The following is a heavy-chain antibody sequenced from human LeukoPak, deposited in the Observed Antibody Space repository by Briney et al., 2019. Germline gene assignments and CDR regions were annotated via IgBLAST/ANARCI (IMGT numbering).Heavy chain of an antibody. CDR3: ANHRTPDRYHWNYFDY. CDR2: IGGHVHST. D-gene: IGHD1-20*01. V-gene: IGHV3-23*01. Sequence: LPGGSLRLSCAASGFTVRNSAMSWVRQAPGRGLEWVSSIGGHVHSTYYADSVIGRFTISRDDSKNTLYLQMNSLRADDTAIYYCANHRTPDRYHWNYFDYWGQGTLVTVSS. CDR1: GFTVRNSA. J-gene: IGHJ4*02.